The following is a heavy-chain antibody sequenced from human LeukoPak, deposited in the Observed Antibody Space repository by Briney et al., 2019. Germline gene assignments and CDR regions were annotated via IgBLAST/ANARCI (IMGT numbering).Heavy chain of an antibody. Sequence: GGSLRLSCAASGFTFSSYAMSWVRQAPGKGLEWVSSISSGSSYIYYADSVKGRFTISRDNAKNSLYLQMNSLRAEDTAVYYCAPGDYFDYWGQGTLVTVSS. J-gene: IGHJ4*02. CDR1: GFTFSSYA. V-gene: IGHV3-21*01. CDR3: APGDYFDY. CDR2: ISSGSSYI. D-gene: IGHD7-27*01.